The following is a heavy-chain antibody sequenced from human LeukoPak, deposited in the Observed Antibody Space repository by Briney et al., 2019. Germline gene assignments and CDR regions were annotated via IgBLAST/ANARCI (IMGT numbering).Heavy chain of an antibody. V-gene: IGHV3-7*01. CDR2: IKQDGSEK. Sequence: GGSLRLSCAASGFTFSSYWMSWVRQAPGKGLEWVANIKQDGSEKYYVDSVKGRFTISRDNAKNSLYLQMNSLRAEDTAVYYCASGGSGYYPAPFDYWGQGTLVTVSS. CDR1: GFTFSSYW. D-gene: IGHD3-22*01. CDR3: ASGGSGYYPAPFDY. J-gene: IGHJ4*02.